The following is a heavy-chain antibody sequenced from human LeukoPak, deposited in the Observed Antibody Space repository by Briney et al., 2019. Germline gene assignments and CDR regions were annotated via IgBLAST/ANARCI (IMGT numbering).Heavy chain of an antibody. CDR3: ARDLQKGVDY. CDR2: ISSSGSTI. J-gene: IGHJ4*02. V-gene: IGHV3-48*03. D-gene: IGHD5-24*01. Sequence: GGSLRLSCAASGFTFSSYEMNWVRQAPGKGLEWVSYISSSGSTIYYADSVKGRFTISRDNTKNSLYLQMNSLRAEDTAVYYCARDLQKGVDYWGQGTLVTVSS. CDR1: GFTFSSYE.